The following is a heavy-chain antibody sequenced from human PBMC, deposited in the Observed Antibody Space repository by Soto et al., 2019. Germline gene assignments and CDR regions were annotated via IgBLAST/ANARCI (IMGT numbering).Heavy chain of an antibody. Sequence: SETLSLTCTVSGGSVSSGSYYWSWIRQPPGKGLEWIGYIYYSGSTNYNPSLKSRVTISVDTSKNQFSLELSSVTAADTAVYYCARDRGFTMVRGVMRPTRGDYYGMDVWGQGTTVTVSS. CDR1: GGSVSSGSYY. CDR3: ARDRGFTMVRGVMRPTRGDYYGMDV. D-gene: IGHD3-10*01. J-gene: IGHJ6*02. CDR2: IYYSGST. V-gene: IGHV4-61*01.